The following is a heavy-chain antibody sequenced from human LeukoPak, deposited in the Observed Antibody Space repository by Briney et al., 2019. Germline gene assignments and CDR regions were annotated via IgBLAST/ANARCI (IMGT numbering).Heavy chain of an antibody. V-gene: IGHV4-39*01. CDR1: GGSISSSSYY. CDR2: IYYSGST. D-gene: IGHD3-22*01. CDR3: ASFPKYYYDSSGRRAFDI. J-gene: IGHJ3*02. Sequence: PSETLSLTCTVSGGSISSSSYYWGWIRQPPGKGLEWTGRIYYSGSTYYNPSLKRRVTITVDTSKNQFSLKLSSVTAADTAVYYCASFPKYYYDSSGRRAFDIWGQGTMVTVSS.